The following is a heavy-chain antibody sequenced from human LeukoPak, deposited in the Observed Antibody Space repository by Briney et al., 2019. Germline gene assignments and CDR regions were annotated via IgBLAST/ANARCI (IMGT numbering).Heavy chain of an antibody. CDR3: ARASDLDY. CDR1: GFTFSSYA. V-gene: IGHV3-30*04. Sequence: PGGSLRLSCAASGFTFSSYAMHWVRQAPGKGLEWVAVVSYDGSNKYYADSVKGRFTISRDNSKNTLYLQMNSLRAEDTAVYYCARASDLDYWGQGILVTVSS. J-gene: IGHJ4*02. CDR2: VSYDGSNK.